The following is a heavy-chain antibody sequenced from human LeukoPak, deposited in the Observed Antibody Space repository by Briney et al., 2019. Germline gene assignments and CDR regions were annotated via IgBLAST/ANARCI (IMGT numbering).Heavy chain of an antibody. J-gene: IGHJ6*03. CDR1: GFTFSSYG. Sequence: GRSLRLSCAASGFTFSSYGMHWVRQAPGKGLEWVAVISYDGSNKYYADSVKGRFTISRDNSKNTLYLQMNSLRAEDTAVYYCAKVHGKVFGVLLSMDVWGKGTTVTVSS. D-gene: IGHD2/OR15-2a*01. CDR2: ISYDGSNK. V-gene: IGHV3-30*18. CDR3: AKVHGKVFGVLLSMDV.